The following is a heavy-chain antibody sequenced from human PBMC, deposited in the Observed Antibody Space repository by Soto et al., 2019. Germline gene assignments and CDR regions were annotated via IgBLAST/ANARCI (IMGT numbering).Heavy chain of an antibody. CDR2: IHYSGST. J-gene: IGHJ4*02. CDR3: ARSDKATGPYYYDTCGPFDY. V-gene: IGHV4-30-4*01. CDR1: GGSISSGDYY. D-gene: IGHD3-22*01. Sequence: TLSLTCTVSGGSISSGDYYWSWIRQPPGKGLEWIGNIHYSGSTHYNPSLKSRVTISLDTSKNQFSLKVNSVTAADSAIYYCARSDKATGPYYYDTCGPFDYWGQGTLVTVSS.